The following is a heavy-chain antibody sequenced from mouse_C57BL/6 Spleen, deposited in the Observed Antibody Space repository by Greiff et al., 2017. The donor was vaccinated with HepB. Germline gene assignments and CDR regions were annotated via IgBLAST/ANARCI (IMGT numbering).Heavy chain of an antibody. Sequence: VKLMESGPGLVQPSQSLSITCTVSGFSLTSYGVHWVRQSPGKGLEWLGVIWRGGSTDYNAAFMSRLSITKDNSKSQVFFKMNSLQADDTAIYYCAQRGDVGYFDVWGTGTTVTVSS. CDR1: GFSLTSYG. J-gene: IGHJ1*03. V-gene: IGHV2-5*01. D-gene: IGHD3-3*01. CDR2: IWRGGST. CDR3: AQRGDVGYFDV.